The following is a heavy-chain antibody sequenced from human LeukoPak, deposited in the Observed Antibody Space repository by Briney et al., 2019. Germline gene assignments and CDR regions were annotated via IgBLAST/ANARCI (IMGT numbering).Heavy chain of an antibody. D-gene: IGHD2/OR15-2a*01. CDR1: GGSVSSNY. V-gene: IGHV4-4*07. Sequence: SETLSLTCTVSGGSVSSNYWNWIRQPAGKGLEWIGRIYNGGTTNYNPSLESRVTISIDRSKNHFSLKLTSVTAADTAVYYCAHSISMDFEYWGQGTLVTVSS. CDR3: AHSISMDFEY. CDR2: IYNGGTT. J-gene: IGHJ4*02.